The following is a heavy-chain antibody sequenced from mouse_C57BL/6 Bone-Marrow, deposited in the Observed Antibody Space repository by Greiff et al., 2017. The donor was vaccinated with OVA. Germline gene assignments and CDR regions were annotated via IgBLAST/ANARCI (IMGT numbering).Heavy chain of an antibody. CDR3: TTLPLAY. D-gene: IGHD5-5*01. CDR1: GFNINDDY. V-gene: IGHV14-4*01. CDR2: IYPENGDT. Sequence: VQLQQSGAELVTPGASVSLSCTASGFNINDDYMHWVLPRPEQGLEWIGWIYPENGDTEYASKCQGKATITADTSSNTAYLQLSSLTSEDTAVYYCTTLPLAYWGQGTLVTVSA. J-gene: IGHJ3*01.